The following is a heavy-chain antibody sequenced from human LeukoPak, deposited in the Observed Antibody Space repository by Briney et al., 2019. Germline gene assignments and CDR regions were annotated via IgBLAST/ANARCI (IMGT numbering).Heavy chain of an antibody. Sequence: SETLSLTCTVSGGSISSYYWSWIRQPPGKGLEWIGYIYYSGSTNYNPSLKSRVTISVDTSKNQFSLKLSSVTAADTAVYYCARAEYNWGSPDAFDIWGQGTMVSVSS. CDR1: GGSISSYY. CDR3: ARAEYNWGSPDAFDI. D-gene: IGHD1-20*01. V-gene: IGHV4-59*01. CDR2: IYYSGST. J-gene: IGHJ3*02.